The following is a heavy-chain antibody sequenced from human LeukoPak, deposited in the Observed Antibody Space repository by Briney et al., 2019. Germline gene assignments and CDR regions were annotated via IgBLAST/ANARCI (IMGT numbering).Heavy chain of an antibody. CDR3: ARASSIAVAGPGDY. V-gene: IGHV3-53*04. J-gene: IGHJ4*02. D-gene: IGHD6-19*01. Sequence: GGSLRLSCAASGFTVSSNYMSWVRQAPGKGLEWVSVIYSGGSTYYADSVKGRFTISRHNSKNTLYLQMNSLRAEDTAVYYCARASSIAVAGPGDYWGQGTLVTVSS. CDR2: IYSGGST. CDR1: GFTVSSNY.